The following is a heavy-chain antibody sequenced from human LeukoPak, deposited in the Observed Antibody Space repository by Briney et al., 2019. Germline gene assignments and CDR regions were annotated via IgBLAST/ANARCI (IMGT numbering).Heavy chain of an antibody. Sequence: GGSLRLSCAASGFTFSTYAMSWVRQAPGKGLEWVSAISGSGGSTYYADSVKGRFTISRDNSKNTLYLQVNSLRAEDTAVYYCAKPILKNVYYFDYWGQGTLVTVSS. J-gene: IGHJ4*02. CDR1: GFTFSTYA. CDR2: ISGSGGST. V-gene: IGHV3-23*01. CDR3: AKPILKNVYYFDY. D-gene: IGHD1-1*01.